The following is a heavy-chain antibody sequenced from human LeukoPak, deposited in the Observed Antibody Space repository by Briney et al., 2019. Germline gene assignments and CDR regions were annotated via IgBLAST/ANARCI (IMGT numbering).Heavy chain of an antibody. CDR2: VYYSGST. CDR1: GGSISTYY. J-gene: IGHJ4*02. CDR3: ARDPSSGWYWGYYFDY. D-gene: IGHD6-19*01. Sequence: SETLSLTCTVSGGSISTYYWSWIRQPPGKGLEWIGYVYYSGSTNYNPSLMSRVTISVDTSENQFSLKLNSVTAADTAMYYCARDPSSGWYWGYYFDYWGQGTLVTVSS. V-gene: IGHV4-59*01.